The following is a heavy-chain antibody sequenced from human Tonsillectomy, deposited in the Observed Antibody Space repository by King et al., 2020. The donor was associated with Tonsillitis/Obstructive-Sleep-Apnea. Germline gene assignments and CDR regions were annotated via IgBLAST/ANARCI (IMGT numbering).Heavy chain of an antibody. Sequence: VQLQQWGAGLLKPSETLSLTCAVYGGSFSGYYWSWIRQPPGKGLEWIGEINHSGSTNYNPSLKSRVTISVDTSKNQFSLKLSSVTAADTALYYCATRTDYYYMDVWGKGTTVTVSS. CDR2: INHSGST. CDR3: ATRTDYYYMDV. V-gene: IGHV4-34*01. J-gene: IGHJ6*03. CDR1: GGSFSGYY.